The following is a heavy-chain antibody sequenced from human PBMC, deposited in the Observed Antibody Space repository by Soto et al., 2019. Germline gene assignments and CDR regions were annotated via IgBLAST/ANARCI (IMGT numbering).Heavy chain of an antibody. CDR1: GYTFTSYG. J-gene: IGHJ4*02. D-gene: IGHD2-2*02. V-gene: IGHV1-18*01. CDR2: ISAHGGNT. CDR3: AREGIVVVPAAIGDTAMAYYFDY. Sequence: QVQLVQSGAEVKKPGASVKVSCKASGYTFTSYGISWVRQAPGQGLERMGWISAHGGNTNYAQKLQGRVTMTTDTSTSTAYMELRSLGSDDTAVYYCAREGIVVVPAAIGDTAMAYYFDYWGQGTLVTVSS.